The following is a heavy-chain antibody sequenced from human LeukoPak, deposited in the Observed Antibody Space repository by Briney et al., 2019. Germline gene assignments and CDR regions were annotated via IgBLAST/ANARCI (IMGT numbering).Heavy chain of an antibody. CDR2: INHSGST. CDR3: ARGKKWLVPNFDY. D-gene: IGHD6-19*01. CDR1: GGSFSGYY. J-gene: IGHJ4*02. Sequence: SETLSLTCAVYGGSFSGYYWSWIRQPPGKGLEWIGEINHSGSTNYNPSLKSRVTISVDTSKNQFSLKLSSVTAADTAVHYCARGKKWLVPNFDYWGQGTLVTVSS. V-gene: IGHV4-34*01.